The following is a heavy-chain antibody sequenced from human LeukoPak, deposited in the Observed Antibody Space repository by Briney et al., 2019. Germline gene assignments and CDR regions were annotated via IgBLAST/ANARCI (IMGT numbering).Heavy chain of an antibody. CDR1: GGSVSSGSYY. J-gene: IGHJ4*02. CDR2: IYYSGST. CDR3: ARHSATASDFDY. V-gene: IGHV4-61*01. Sequence: PSETLSLTCTVSGGSVSSGSYYCSWIRQPPGKGLEWIGYIYYSGSTYYNPSLKSRVTISVDTSKNQFSLKLSSVTAADTAVYYCARHSATASDFDYWGQGTLVTVSS.